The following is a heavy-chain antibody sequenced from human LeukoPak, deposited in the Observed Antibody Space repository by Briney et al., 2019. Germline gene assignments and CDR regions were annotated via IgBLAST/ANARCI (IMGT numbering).Heavy chain of an antibody. D-gene: IGHD2-8*02. V-gene: IGHV5-10-1*01. J-gene: IGHJ4*02. Sequence: GESLKISCKGSGYNFTSDSITWVRPVPGEGLEWLGRIDPSDSYSTYSPSFQGHVTISADKAISTAYLQWSSLRAADTAMYYCARTVLGPSVDYWGQGTLVTASS. CDR2: IDPSDSYS. CDR1: GYNFTSDS. CDR3: ARTVLGPSVDY.